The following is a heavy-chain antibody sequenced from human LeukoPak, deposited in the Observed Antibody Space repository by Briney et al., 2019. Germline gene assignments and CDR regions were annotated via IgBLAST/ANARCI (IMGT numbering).Heavy chain of an antibody. CDR3: ARDPMIVVVTPGYYFDY. CDR1: GYXFTSYY. Sequence: ASVKVSCKASGYXFTSYYIHWVRQAPGQGLEWMGIINPSGGSTSYAQKFQGRVTMTRDTSTSTVYMELSSLRSEDTAVYYCARDPMIVVVTPGYYFDYWGQGTLVTVSS. V-gene: IGHV1-46*01. J-gene: IGHJ4*02. D-gene: IGHD3-22*01. CDR2: INPSGGST.